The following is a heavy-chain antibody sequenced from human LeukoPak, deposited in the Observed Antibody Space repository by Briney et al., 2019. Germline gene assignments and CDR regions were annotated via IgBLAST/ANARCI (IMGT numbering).Heavy chain of an antibody. CDR3: ATLADLLTGYVPHPNYFYYMDV. J-gene: IGHJ6*03. Sequence: SVKVSCKASGGTFSDFVINWVRQAPGQGLEWMGGIIPIFHTAYYAQKFQGRVTITADKSTGTGYMELRSLRSEDTAVYYCATLADLLTGYVPHPNYFYYMDVWGTGTAVTVSS. CDR2: IIPIFHTA. V-gene: IGHV1-69*06. CDR1: GGTFSDFV. D-gene: IGHD3-9*01.